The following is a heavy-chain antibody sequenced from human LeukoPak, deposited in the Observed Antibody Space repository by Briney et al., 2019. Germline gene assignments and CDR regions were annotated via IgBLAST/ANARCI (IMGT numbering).Heavy chain of an antibody. J-gene: IGHJ4*02. CDR2: IKPDGSET. Sequence: PGGSLRLSCAASGFTFTSFYMSWVRQAPGKGLEWVDNIKPDGSETYYVGSLKGRFTTSRDNAENSLYLQMNSLRADDTAVYYCARDLDYWGQGTLVTVSS. V-gene: IGHV3-7*04. CDR3: ARDLDY. CDR1: GFTFTSFY.